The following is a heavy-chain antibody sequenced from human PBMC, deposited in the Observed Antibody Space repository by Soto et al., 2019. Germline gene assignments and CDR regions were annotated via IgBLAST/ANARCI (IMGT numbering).Heavy chain of an antibody. V-gene: IGHV1-18*04. D-gene: IGHD4-17*01. CDR1: GYSFSNNG. CDR2: INGDNGNT. CDR3: ARDLGYGDYGTDF. J-gene: IGHJ4*02. Sequence: QVQLVQSGAEVKKPGASVKVSCQASGYSFSNNGISWVRQAPGQGFEWMGWINGDNGNTNYAQKFQGRVTMTTDTATSTAYMELRSQRSDDTAVYYCARDLGYGDYGTDFWGQGTLVTVSS.